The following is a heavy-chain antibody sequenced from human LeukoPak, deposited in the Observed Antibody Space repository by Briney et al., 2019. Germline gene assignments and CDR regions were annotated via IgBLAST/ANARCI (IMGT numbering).Heavy chain of an antibody. CDR1: GGSISSYY. Sequence: SETLSLTCTVSGGSISSYYWSWIRQPPGKGLEWIGYIYYSGSTNYNPSLKSRVTMSVDTSKNQFSRKLSSVTAADTAVYYCARGPIYSSSPYYFDYWGQGTLVTVSS. J-gene: IGHJ4*02. CDR2: IYYSGST. CDR3: ARGPIYSSSPYYFDY. D-gene: IGHD6-6*01. V-gene: IGHV4-59*12.